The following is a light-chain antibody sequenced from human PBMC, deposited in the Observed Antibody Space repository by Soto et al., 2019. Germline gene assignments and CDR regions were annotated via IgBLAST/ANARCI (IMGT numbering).Light chain of an antibody. CDR2: DAS. J-gene: IGKJ4*01. V-gene: IGKV1-5*01. Sequence: DIQMTQSPSTXSASVGDRVTITCRASRSSSNWLAWYQQRPGIAPKLLIFDASILQSGVPSRFRGSGSGTEFTLSISRLQTDDFATYYCQQYGSFSPITFRGGTKVDIK. CDR1: RSSSNW. CDR3: QQYGSFSPIT.